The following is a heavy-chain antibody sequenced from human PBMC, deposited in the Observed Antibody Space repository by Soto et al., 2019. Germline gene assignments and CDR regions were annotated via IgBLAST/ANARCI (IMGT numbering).Heavy chain of an antibody. D-gene: IGHD2-15*01. CDR2: INHSGST. Sequence: SETLALTCAVYGGSFSGYDWSWIRQPPGKGLEWIGEINHSGSTNYNPSLKSRVTISVDTSKNQFSLKLSSVTAADTAVYYCAREVVAGPPYYFDYWGQGTLVTVSS. CDR3: AREVVAGPPYYFDY. CDR1: GGSFSGYD. J-gene: IGHJ4*02. V-gene: IGHV4-34*01.